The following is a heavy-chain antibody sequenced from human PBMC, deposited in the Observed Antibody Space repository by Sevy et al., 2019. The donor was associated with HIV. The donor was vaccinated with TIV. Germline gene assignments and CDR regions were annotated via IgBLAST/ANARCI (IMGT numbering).Heavy chain of an antibody. V-gene: IGHV4-38-2*02. Sequence: SETLSLTCTVSGYSISSGYYWGWIRQPPGKGLEWIGSSLHSGSTYCNPSLESRVTISVDTSKNQFSLKMNSVTAADTAVYYCARGLYLDYWGQGILVTVSS. CDR1: GYSISSGYY. CDR3: ARGLYLDY. J-gene: IGHJ4*02. CDR2: SLHSGST. D-gene: IGHD3-10*01.